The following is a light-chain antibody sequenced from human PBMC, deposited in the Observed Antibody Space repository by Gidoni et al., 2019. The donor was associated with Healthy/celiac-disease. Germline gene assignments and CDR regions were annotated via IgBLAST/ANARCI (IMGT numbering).Light chain of an antibody. J-gene: IGKJ3*01. V-gene: IGKV3-11*01. CDR1: QSVSSY. Sequence: EIVLTQSPATLSLSPGERATLSCRASQSVSSYLAWYQQKPGQAPRLLIYDASNRATGIPARFSGSGSGPDFTLPISSLEPEDFAVYYCQQRSNWPPSFPFXPXTKVDIK. CDR3: QQRSNWPPSFP. CDR2: DAS.